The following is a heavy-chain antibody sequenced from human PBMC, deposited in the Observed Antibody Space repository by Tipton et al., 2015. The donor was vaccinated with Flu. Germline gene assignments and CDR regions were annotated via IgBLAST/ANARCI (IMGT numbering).Heavy chain of an antibody. J-gene: IGHJ4*02. V-gene: IGHV4-39*07. Sequence: TLSLTCTVSGGSIRSSSYYWGWIRQPPGKGLEWIGSIYHSGSTYYNPSLKSRVTISVDTSKNQFSLKLSSVTAADTAVYYCASFISEYNWNYGEGLDYWGQGTLVTVSS. CDR3: ASFISEYNWNYGEGLDY. CDR1: GGSIRSSSYY. D-gene: IGHD1-7*01. CDR2: IYHSGST.